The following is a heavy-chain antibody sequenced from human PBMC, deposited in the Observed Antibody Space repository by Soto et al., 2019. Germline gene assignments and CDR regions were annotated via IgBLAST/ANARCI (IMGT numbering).Heavy chain of an antibody. CDR2: IHHGTGT. CDR1: GGSISTTYW. J-gene: IGHJ6*02. Sequence: QVQLQESGPGLVKPSGTLSLTCAVSGGSISTTYWWSWVRQSPGKGLEWIGEIHHGTGTNYNPSLKSRVTISRDKSKTQLFLRLTSVTVADTDVYYCARNEAYDLDVWGQGTRVTVSS. D-gene: IGHD5-12*01. CDR3: ARNEAYDLDV. V-gene: IGHV4-4*02.